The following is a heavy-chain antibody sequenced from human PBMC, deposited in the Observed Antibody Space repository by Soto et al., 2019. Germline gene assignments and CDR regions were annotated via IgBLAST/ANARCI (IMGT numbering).Heavy chain of an antibody. CDR1: GYTFTSYA. J-gene: IGHJ3*02. V-gene: IGHV1-3*01. Sequence: ASVKVSCKASGYTFTSYAMHWVRRAPGQRLEWMGRINASSGNTNYAQKFQGRVTMTRDTSTSTVYMELSSLRSEDTAVYYCARTQRITMVRGAQVPFDIWGQGTMVTVSS. D-gene: IGHD3-10*01. CDR3: ARTQRITMVRGAQVPFDI. CDR2: INASSGNT.